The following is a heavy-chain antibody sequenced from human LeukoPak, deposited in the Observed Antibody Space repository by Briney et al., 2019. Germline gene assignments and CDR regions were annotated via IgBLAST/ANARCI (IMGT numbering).Heavy chain of an antibody. J-gene: IGHJ6*02. CDR3: ARVSSGWYYCYGMDA. CDR1: GYTFTGYY. Sequence: ASVKVSCKASGYTFTGYYMHWVRQAPGQGLEWMGWINPNSGGTNYAQKFQGRVTMTRDTSISTAYMELSRLRSDDTAVYYCARVSSGWYYCYGMDAWGQGTTVTVSS. D-gene: IGHD6-19*01. V-gene: IGHV1-2*02. CDR2: INPNSGGT.